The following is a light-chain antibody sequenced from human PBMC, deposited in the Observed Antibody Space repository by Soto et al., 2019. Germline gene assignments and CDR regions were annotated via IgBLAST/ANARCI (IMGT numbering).Light chain of an antibody. CDR1: QSVNSN. V-gene: IGKV3-15*01. J-gene: IGKJ2*01. CDR3: QQYNKWPPYT. CDR2: GAS. Sequence: EIVMTQSPATLSVSPGERATLSCRASQSVNSNLAWYQQKPGQAPSLLIYGASTRATGVPARFSGSGSGTEFTLTISRLQSEDFAVYYCQQYNKWPPYTFGQGTKLEIK.